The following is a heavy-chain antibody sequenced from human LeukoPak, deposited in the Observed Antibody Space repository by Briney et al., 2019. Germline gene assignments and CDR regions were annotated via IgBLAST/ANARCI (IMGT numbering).Heavy chain of an antibody. CDR1: GGSISSYY. J-gene: IGHJ6*02. CDR3: ARHGSGPDHGMDV. D-gene: IGHD3-10*01. Sequence: SETLSLTCTVSGGSISSYYWSWIRQPPGKGLEWIGYIYYSGSTNYNPSLKSRVTISVDTSKNQFSLKLSSVTAADTAVYYCARHGSGPDHGMDVWGQGTTVTVSS. V-gene: IGHV4-59*08. CDR2: IYYSGST.